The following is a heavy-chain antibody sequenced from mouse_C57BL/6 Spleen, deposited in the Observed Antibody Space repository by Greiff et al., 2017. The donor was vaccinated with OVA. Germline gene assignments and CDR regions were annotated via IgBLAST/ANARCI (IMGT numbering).Heavy chain of an antibody. CDR2: ISYDGSN. CDR3: ARDRGGDKLYYFDY. CDR1: GYSITSGYY. V-gene: IGHV3-6*01. J-gene: IGHJ2*01. Sequence: EVKLQQSGPGLVKPSQSLSLTCSVTGYSITSGYYWNWIRQFPGNKLEWMGYISYDGSNNYNPSLKNRISITRDTSKNQFFLKLNSVTTEDTATYYCARDRGGDKLYYFDYWGQGTTLTVSS.